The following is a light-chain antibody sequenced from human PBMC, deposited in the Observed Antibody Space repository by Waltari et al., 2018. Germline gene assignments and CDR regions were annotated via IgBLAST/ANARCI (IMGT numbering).Light chain of an antibody. CDR2: EVT. J-gene: IGLJ1*01. V-gene: IGLV2-23*02. Sequence: QSGLTQPASVSGSPGQSITIPCTGTSSDVGNYHLVSWYQQYPGKAPKLMVYEVTKRTSGVSDRFSGSKSGNTASLTIYGLQSEDEADYYCCSYAGLGIYVFGTGTKVTVL. CDR1: SSDVGNYHL. CDR3: CSYAGLGIYV.